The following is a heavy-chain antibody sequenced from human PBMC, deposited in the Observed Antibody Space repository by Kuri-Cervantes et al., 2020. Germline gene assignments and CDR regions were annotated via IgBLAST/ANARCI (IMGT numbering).Heavy chain of an antibody. CDR2: ISGSGGST. CDR3: AKSSETGGVSIAVAGKDFDY. J-gene: IGHJ4*02. Sequence: GESLKISCAVSGFKFDDNGMHWVRQRPGKGLEWVSAISGSGGSTYYADSVKGRFTISRDNSKNTLYLQMNSLRAEDTAVYYCAKSSETGGVSIAVAGKDFDYWGQGTLVTVSS. CDR1: GFKFDDNG. V-gene: IGHV3-23*01. D-gene: IGHD6-19*01.